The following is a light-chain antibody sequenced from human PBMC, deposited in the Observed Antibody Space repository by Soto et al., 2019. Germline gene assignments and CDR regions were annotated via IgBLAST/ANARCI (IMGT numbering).Light chain of an antibody. V-gene: IGKV3-11*01. CDR1: QSVSSSY. CDR3: HQRQYWPPIT. CDR2: DAS. J-gene: IGKJ5*01. Sequence: EIVFTQSPATLSVSPWQRATLSFSSSQSVSSSYLAWYQQKPGQAPRLLISDASNRATGIPARFSGSGSGTDFTLTISSLEPEDFAVYYCHQRQYWPPITFGQGTRLEIK.